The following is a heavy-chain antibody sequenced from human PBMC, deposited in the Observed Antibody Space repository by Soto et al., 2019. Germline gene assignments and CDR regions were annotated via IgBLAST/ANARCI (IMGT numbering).Heavy chain of an antibody. V-gene: IGHV4-4*02. CDR1: GGSISSSNW. J-gene: IGHJ3*02. CDR2: IYHSGST. D-gene: IGHD3-10*01. CDR3: AILYYGSGRTCDI. Sequence: QVQLQESGPGLVKPSGTLSLTCAVSGGSISSSNWWNWVRQPPGKGLEWIGEIYHSGSTNYNPSLKSRVTISGDKSKNQFSLKLNSVTGVDPAVYYCAILYYGSGRTCDIWGQGTMVTVSS.